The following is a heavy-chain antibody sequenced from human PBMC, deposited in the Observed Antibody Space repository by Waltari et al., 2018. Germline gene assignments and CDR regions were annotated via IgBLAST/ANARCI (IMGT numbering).Heavy chain of an antibody. J-gene: IGHJ4*02. CDR2: IDWDDDK. CDR3: ARIPSHYSGSYYAFDY. V-gene: IGHV2-70*15. CDR1: GFSLSTSGMC. D-gene: IGHD1-26*01. Sequence: QVTLRESGPALVKPTQTLTLTCTFSGFSLSTSGMCVSWIRQPPGKALEWLARIDWDDDKYYSTSLKTRLTISKDTSKNQVVLTMTNMDPVDTATYYCARIPSHYSGSYYAFDYWGQGTLVTVSS.